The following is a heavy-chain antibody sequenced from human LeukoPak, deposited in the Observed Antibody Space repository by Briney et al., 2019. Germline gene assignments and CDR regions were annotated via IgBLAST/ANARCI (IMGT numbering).Heavy chain of an antibody. J-gene: IGHJ4*02. CDR1: GFTFSSYS. V-gene: IGHV3-21*01. CDR3: ARDRLVTVFDY. D-gene: IGHD4-23*01. CDR2: ISSSSSYI. Sequence: GGSLRLSCAASGFTFSSYSMNWVRQAPGKGLEWVSSISSSSSYIYYADSVKGRFTISRDNAKYSLYLQMNSLRAEDTAVYYCARDRLVTVFDYWGQGTLVTVSS.